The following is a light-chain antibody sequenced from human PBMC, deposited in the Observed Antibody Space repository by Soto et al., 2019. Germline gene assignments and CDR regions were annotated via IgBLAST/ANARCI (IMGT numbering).Light chain of an antibody. J-gene: IGKJ2*01. Sequence: EIVMTQSPATLSVSPGERATLSCRASQSVSSNLAWYQQKPGQAPRLLIYGASTRATGIPARFSGSGSGTEFTLIISSLQFEDFAVYYCQQYNEWPPVTFGQGTKLEI. CDR2: GAS. CDR1: QSVSSN. V-gene: IGKV3-15*01. CDR3: QQYNEWPPVT.